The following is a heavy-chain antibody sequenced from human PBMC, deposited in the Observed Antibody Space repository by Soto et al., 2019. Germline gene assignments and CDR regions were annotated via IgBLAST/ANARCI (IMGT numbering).Heavy chain of an antibody. CDR1: GYTFTSYG. V-gene: IGHV1-18*01. J-gene: IGHJ6*02. Sequence: GASVKVSCKASGYTFTSYGISWVRQAPGQGLEWMGWISAYNGNTNYAQKLQGRVTMTTDTSTSTAYMELRSLRSDDTAVYYCARAQWDIVVVPAAIADKLYGMDVWGQGTTVTVSS. D-gene: IGHD2-2*01. CDR3: ARAQWDIVVVPAAIADKLYGMDV. CDR2: ISAYNGNT.